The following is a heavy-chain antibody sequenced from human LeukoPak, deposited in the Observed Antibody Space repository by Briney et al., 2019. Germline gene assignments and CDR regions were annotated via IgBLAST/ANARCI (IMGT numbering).Heavy chain of an antibody. CDR2: ISYDGSNK. J-gene: IGHJ4*02. V-gene: IGHV3-30*18. D-gene: IGHD3-10*01. CDR3: VKEIYGSGSYYNSPFDY. Sequence: GGSLRLSCAASGFTFSSYGMHWVRQAPGKGLEWVAVISYDGSNKYYADSVKGRFTISRDNSKNTLYLQMNSLRAEDTAVYYCVKEIYGSGSYYNSPFDYWGQGTLVTVSS. CDR1: GFTFSSYG.